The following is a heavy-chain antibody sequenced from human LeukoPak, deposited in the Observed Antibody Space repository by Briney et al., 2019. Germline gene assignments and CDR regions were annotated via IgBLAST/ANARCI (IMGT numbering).Heavy chain of an antibody. J-gene: IGHJ6*03. CDR2: ISAYNGNT. V-gene: IGHV1-18*01. D-gene: IGHD2-2*01. CDR3: ARFVVVPAAILYYYYMDV. CDR1: GYTFTSYG. Sequence: ASVKVSCKASGYTFTSYGISWVRQAPGQGLEWMGWISAYNGNTNYAQKLRGRVTMTTDTPTSTAYMELRSLRSDDTAVYYCARFVVVPAAILYYYYMDVWGKGTTVTVSS.